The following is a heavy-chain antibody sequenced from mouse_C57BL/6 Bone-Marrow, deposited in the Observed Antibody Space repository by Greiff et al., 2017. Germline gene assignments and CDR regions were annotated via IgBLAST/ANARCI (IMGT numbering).Heavy chain of an antibody. CDR3: ARNSNYSFDY. D-gene: IGHD2-5*01. V-gene: IGHV1-22*01. J-gene: IGHJ2*01. Sequence: EVQLQQSGPELVKPGASVKMSCKASGYTFTDYNMHWVKPSHGKSLEWIGYINPNNGGTSYNQKFKGKATLTVNKSSSTSYMELRSRTSEDSAVYYCARNSNYSFDYWGQGTTLTVAS. CDR2: INPNNGGT. CDR1: GYTFTDYN.